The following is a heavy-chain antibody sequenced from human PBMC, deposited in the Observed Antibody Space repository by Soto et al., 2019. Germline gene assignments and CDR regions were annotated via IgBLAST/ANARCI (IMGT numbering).Heavy chain of an antibody. Sequence: GALRRSCAASGFTCRSYAMHWDHHDTGKGLEWVAVISYDGSNKYYADSVKGRFTISRDNSKNTLYLQMNSLRAEDTAVYYCARDLQNIVVVVAAYYYYGMDVWGQGTTVIVSS. J-gene: IGHJ6*02. V-gene: IGHV3-30-3*01. CDR2: ISYDGSNK. CDR3: ARDLQNIVVVVAAYYYYGMDV. D-gene: IGHD2-15*01. CDR1: GFTCRSYA.